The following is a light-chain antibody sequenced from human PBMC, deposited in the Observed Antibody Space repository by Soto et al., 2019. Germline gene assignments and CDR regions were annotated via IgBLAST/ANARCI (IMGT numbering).Light chain of an antibody. Sequence: EIVMTQSPATLSASPGERATLSCRASQSVSNNLAWYHQKPGQAPRLLIYGASSRATGIPDRFSGSGSGTDFTLTISRLEPEDFAVYYCQQYGSSPGTFGQGTKVEIK. J-gene: IGKJ1*01. CDR2: GAS. V-gene: IGKV3-20*01. CDR3: QQYGSSPGT. CDR1: QSVSNN.